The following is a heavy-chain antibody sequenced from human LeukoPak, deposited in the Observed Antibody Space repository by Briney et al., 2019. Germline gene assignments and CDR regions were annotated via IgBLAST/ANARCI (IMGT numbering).Heavy chain of an antibody. V-gene: IGHV4-39*07. CDR2: IYYSGST. Sequence: PSETLSLTCTVSGGSISSSSYYWGWIRQPPGKGLEWIGSIYYSGSTYYNPSLKSRVTISVDTSKNQFSLKLSSVTAADTAVYYCARVGYLYCSGGSCYSYYGMDVWGQGTTVTVSS. CDR1: GGSISSSSYY. J-gene: IGHJ6*02. D-gene: IGHD2-15*01. CDR3: ARVGYLYCSGGSCYSYYGMDV.